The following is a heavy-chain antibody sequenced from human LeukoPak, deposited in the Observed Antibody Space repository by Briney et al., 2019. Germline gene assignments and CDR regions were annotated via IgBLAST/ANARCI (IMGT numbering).Heavy chain of an antibody. Sequence: GGSLRLSCAASGFTFSSYSMNWVRQAPGKGLEWVSSISSSSSYIYYADSVKGRFTISRDNAKNSLYLQMNSLRAEDTAVYYCAKVSGSSGYYFLFYYYYYMDVWGKGTTVTISS. J-gene: IGHJ6*03. CDR2: ISSSSSYI. CDR3: AKVSGSSGYYFLFYYYYYMDV. CDR1: GFTFSSYS. D-gene: IGHD3-22*01. V-gene: IGHV3-21*01.